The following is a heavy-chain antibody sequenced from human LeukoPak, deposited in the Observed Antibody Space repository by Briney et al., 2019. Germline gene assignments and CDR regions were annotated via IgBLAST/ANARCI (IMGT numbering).Heavy chain of an antibody. V-gene: IGHV3-48*04. CDR2: ISSSSGTI. J-gene: IGHJ4*02. Sequence: GGSLRLSCAASGFTFSSYSMNWVRQAPGKGLEWVSYISSSSGTIYYADSVKGRFTISRDNAKNSLYLQMNSLRAEDTAVYYCARQGRSYYGSGINWGQGTLVTVSS. CDR1: GFTFSSYS. CDR3: ARQGRSYYGSGIN. D-gene: IGHD3-10*01.